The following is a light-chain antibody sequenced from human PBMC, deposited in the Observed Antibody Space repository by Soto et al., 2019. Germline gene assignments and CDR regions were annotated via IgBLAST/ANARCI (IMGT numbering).Light chain of an antibody. CDR3: QQYGSYSSWT. V-gene: IGKV1-5*01. Sequence: DIQMTQSPSTLSASLGDRVTITCRASQTISTYLAWYQQKPGRAPKLLIYDASGLEGGVPSRFSGSGSGTEFTLTISSLQPDDFATYYCQQYGSYSSWTFGQGTKVDI. CDR1: QTISTY. J-gene: IGKJ1*01. CDR2: DAS.